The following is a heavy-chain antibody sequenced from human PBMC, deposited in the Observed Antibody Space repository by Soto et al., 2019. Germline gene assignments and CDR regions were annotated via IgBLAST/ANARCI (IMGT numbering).Heavy chain of an antibody. CDR3: ARASRWLPKEIIFGYYFDY. CDR2: IYYSGST. Sequence: QVQLQESGPGLVKPSQTLSLTCTVSGGSISSGGYYWSWIRQHPGKGLEWIGYIYYSGSTYYNPSLKSRFTISVDTPKNPFSLKLSSVTAADTAVYYCARASRWLPKEIIFGYYFDYWGQGTLVTVSS. D-gene: IGHD5-12*01. J-gene: IGHJ4*02. V-gene: IGHV4-31*03. CDR1: GGSISSGGYY.